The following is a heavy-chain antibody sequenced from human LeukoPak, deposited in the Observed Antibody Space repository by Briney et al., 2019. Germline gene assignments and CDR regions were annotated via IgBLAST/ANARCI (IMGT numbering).Heavy chain of an antibody. CDR3: ARRRDFIDY. CDR1: GFTLSDYY. D-gene: IGHD3/OR15-3a*01. CDR2: SSSSGSTI. Sequence: PGRSLRLSCAPSGFTLSDYYMSWIRQAPGKGLEWVSYSSSSGSTIYYADSVKGRFAISRDNAKNSLYLQMNSLRAEATAVYYCARRRDFIDYWGQGTLVTVSS. V-gene: IGHV3-11*01. J-gene: IGHJ4*02.